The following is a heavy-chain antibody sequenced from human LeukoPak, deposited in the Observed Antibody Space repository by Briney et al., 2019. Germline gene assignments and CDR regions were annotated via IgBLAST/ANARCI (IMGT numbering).Heavy chain of an antibody. CDR1: GFSFDDYA. J-gene: IGHJ4*02. CDR3: ARAAGHTYYFDY. V-gene: IGHV3-9*01. CDR2: ISWNSGNI. Sequence: PGGSLTLSCAASGFSFDDYAMQWVRHAPGKGLEWVSGISWNSGNIDYADSVKGRFTISRDNAKNSLYLQMNSLRAEDTALYYCARAAGHTYYFDYWGQGGLVTVSS.